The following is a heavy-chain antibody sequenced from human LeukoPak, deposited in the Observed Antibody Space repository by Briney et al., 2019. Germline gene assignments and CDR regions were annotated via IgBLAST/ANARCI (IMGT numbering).Heavy chain of an antibody. CDR1: GGPISSYY. J-gene: IGHJ3*02. V-gene: IGHV4-59*07. D-gene: IGHD5-12*01. CDR2: HYYSGST. CDR3: ARGYKQGAFDI. Sequence: SDTLSLTCTVCGGPISSYYWSWIRQPPGKGLEWRGYHYYSGSTNYNPSLKSRVTISVDASKNQLSLKRSSVTAAYTGVNYCARGYKQGAFDIWGQGTMVTVSS.